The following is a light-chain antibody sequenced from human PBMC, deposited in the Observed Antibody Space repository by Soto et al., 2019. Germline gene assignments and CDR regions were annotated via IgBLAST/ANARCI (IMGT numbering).Light chain of an antibody. Sequence: DIQMTQSPSMLSASVGDRVTIACRASQSIRRWLAWYQQKPGKAPKLLIYGASSRATGIPDRFSGSGSGTDFTLTISRLEPEDFAVYYCQQYGSSPTWTFGQGTKVDIK. J-gene: IGKJ1*01. V-gene: IGKV1-5*01. CDR3: QQYGSSPTWT. CDR1: QSIRRW. CDR2: GAS.